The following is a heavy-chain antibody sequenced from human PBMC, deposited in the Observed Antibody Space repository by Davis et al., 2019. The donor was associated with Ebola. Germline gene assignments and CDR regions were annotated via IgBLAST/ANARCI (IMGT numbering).Heavy chain of an antibody. D-gene: IGHD2-15*01. Sequence: ASVKVSCKASGYTFTSYYMHWVRQAPGQGLEWMGIINPSGGSTSYAQKFQGRVTMTRDTSTSTVYMELSSLRSEDTAVYYCARSETRLGYCSGGSCYSGQNWFDPWGQGTLVTVSS. J-gene: IGHJ5*02. V-gene: IGHV1-46*01. CDR1: GYTFTSYY. CDR2: INPSGGST. CDR3: ARSETRLGYCSGGSCYSGQNWFDP.